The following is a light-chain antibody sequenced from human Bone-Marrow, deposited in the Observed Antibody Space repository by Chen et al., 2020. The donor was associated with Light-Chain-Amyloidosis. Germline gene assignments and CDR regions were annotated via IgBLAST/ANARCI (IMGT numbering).Light chain of an antibody. V-gene: IGKV1-12*01. J-gene: IGKJ4*01. CDR1: QDIGTW. CDR2: TVS. Sequence: DIQLIQSPSSVSASVGDRVTISCRASQDIGTWLAWYQQRPGAAPSLLVYTVSTLQNGVPSRFSGSGSGTDFTLTISSLQPEDFGTYYCQLSNTFPLIFGGGTRV. CDR3: QLSNTFPLI.